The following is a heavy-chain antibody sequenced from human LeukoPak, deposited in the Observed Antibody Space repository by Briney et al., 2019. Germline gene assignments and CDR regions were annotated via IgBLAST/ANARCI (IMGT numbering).Heavy chain of an antibody. Sequence: SETLSLTCSVSGGSISSSSYYWGWIRQPPGKGLEWIGTIYYSGSTYYNPSLKSRVSIAVDTSKNQFSLRLSSVTAADTTVYYCARHRPTDYGFWFDYWGQGALVTVSS. CDR3: ARHRPTDYGFWFDY. CDR2: IYYSGST. D-gene: IGHD3/OR15-3a*01. J-gene: IGHJ4*02. CDR1: GGSISSSSYY. V-gene: IGHV4-39*01.